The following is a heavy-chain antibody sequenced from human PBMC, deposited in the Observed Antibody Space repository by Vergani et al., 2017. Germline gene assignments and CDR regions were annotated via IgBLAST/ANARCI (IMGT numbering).Heavy chain of an antibody. D-gene: IGHD2-21*01. CDR2: TWYDGQNK. J-gene: IGHJ5*02. Sequence: QVQLVESGRGVVPPGRSLRLPCAASVFTLHQYGMHWVRQTPGTGLEWVAVTWYDGQNKQYADSVKGRFTISRDNSKSTMYLQMNSLRDEDTGVYYCARDLLLLENLFEPWDQGTLVTV. CDR3: ARDLLLLENLFEP. V-gene: IGHV3-33*01. CDR1: VFTLHQYG.